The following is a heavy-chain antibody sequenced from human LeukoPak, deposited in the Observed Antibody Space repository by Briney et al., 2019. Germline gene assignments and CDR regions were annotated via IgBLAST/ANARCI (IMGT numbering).Heavy chain of an antibody. Sequence: GGSLRLSCAASGFTFDSYAIHWVRQAPGKGLEWVPVISYDGSNKYYADSVKGRFTISRDNSKNTLYLQLNSLRPEDTAVYYCARDQLAYSGYDTLFDYWGQGSLVTVSS. V-gene: IGHV3-30*04. J-gene: IGHJ4*02. CDR1: GFTFDSYA. D-gene: IGHD5-12*01. CDR2: ISYDGSNK. CDR3: ARDQLAYSGYDTLFDY.